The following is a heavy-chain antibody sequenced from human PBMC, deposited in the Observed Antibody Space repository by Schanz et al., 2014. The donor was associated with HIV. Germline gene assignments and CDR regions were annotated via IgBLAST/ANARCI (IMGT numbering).Heavy chain of an antibody. Sequence: QVKLVQSGAEVKRPGSTVTVSCTASGGTLISTYGFSWARQAPGQGLEWMGGIIPIFGTANYAQKFRDRVTITGEERTSTAYMVLRGLRSEDTAVYYCARGEVSTIEDKRGDYYYYYAMDVWGQGTTVTVSS. CDR2: IIPIFGTA. J-gene: IGHJ6*02. CDR1: GGTLISTYG. D-gene: IGHD5-12*01. V-gene: IGHV1-69*01. CDR3: ARGEVSTIEDKRGDYYYYYAMDV.